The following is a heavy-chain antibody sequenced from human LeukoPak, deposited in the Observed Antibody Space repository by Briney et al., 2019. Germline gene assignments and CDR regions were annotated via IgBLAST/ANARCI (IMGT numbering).Heavy chain of an antibody. J-gene: IGHJ4*02. Sequence: PSETLSLTCTVSGGSISSYYWSWIRQPPGKGLEWIGYIYYSGSTNYNPSLKSRVTISVDTSRNQFSLKLSSVTAADTAVYYCARVGMSGYYEDYWGQGTLVTVSS. CDR1: GGSISSYY. CDR2: IYYSGST. CDR3: ARVGMSGYYEDY. D-gene: IGHD3-3*01. V-gene: IGHV4-59*01.